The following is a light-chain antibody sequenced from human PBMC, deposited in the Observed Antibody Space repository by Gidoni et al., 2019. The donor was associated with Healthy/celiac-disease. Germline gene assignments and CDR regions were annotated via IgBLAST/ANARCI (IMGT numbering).Light chain of an antibody. CDR2: LGS. CDR3: MQALQTHT. V-gene: IGKV2-28*01. J-gene: IGKJ2*01. CDR1: QSLLHSNGYNY. Sequence: DNVMTQSPLSLPVTPGEPASISCRSSQSLLHSNGYNYLDWYLQKPGKYPQLLIYLGSNRASGVPDRFSGSGSGTDFTLKISRVEAEDVGVDYCMQALQTHTFXQXTKLEIK.